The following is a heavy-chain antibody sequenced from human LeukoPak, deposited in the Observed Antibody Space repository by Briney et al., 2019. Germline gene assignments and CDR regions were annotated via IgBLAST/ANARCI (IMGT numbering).Heavy chain of an antibody. J-gene: IGHJ1*01. CDR3: ARRHAYYYGSGSYSHFQH. D-gene: IGHD3-10*01. Sequence: PSETLSLTCAVYGGSFSGYYWSWIRQPPGKGLEWIGEINHSGSTNYNPSLRSRVTISVDTSKNQFSLKLSSVTAADTAVYYCARRHAYYYGSGSYSHFQHWGQGTLVTVSS. CDR1: GGSFSGYY. CDR2: INHSGST. V-gene: IGHV4-34*01.